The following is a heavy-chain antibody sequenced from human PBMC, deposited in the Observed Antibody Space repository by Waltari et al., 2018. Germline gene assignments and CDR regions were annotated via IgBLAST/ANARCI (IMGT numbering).Heavy chain of an antibody. Sequence: QVQLQESGPGLVKPSETLSLTCTVPGGSISSYYWSWIRQPPGTGLEWIGYIYYSGNTNYNPSLKSRVTISVDTSKNQFSLKLSSVTAADTAVYYCAREAVVVPAAPNYYYYYMDVWGKGTTVTVSS. J-gene: IGHJ6*03. V-gene: IGHV4-59*01. D-gene: IGHD2-2*01. CDR2: IYYSGNT. CDR3: AREAVVVPAAPNYYYYYMDV. CDR1: GGSISSYY.